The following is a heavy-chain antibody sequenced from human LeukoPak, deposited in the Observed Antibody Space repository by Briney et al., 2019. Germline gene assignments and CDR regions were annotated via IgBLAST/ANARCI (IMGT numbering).Heavy chain of an antibody. Sequence: GGSLRLSCAASGFTFNTYYMNWVRQAPGKGLEWVSSISASSTYIYYADSLKGRFTISRDNAKNSLYLQMNSLRAEDTAVYYCERGNYYGIDVWGQGTTVTVSS. CDR2: ISASSTYI. CDR3: ERGNYYGIDV. J-gene: IGHJ6*02. CDR1: GFTFNTYY. V-gene: IGHV3-21*01.